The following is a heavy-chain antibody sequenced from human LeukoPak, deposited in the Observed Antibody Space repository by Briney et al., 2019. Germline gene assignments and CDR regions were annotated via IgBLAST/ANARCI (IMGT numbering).Heavy chain of an antibody. CDR2: ISYDGSNK. V-gene: IGHV3-30*18. D-gene: IGHD2-15*01. J-gene: IGHJ5*02. CDR3: AKDVGDCSGGSCYESWFDP. Sequence: GGSLRLSCAASAFRFSDHGMHWVRQAPGKGLEWVAVISYDGSNKYYADSVKGRFTISRDNSKNTLYLQMNSLRAEDTAVYYCAKDVGDCSGGSCYESWFDPWGQGTLVTVSS. CDR1: AFRFSDHG.